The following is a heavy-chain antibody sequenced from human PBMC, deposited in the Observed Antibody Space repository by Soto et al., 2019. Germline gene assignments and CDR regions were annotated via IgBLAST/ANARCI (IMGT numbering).Heavy chain of an antibody. CDR2: INPYSGGA. Sequence: ASVKVSCRASGYTFTGYFMHGVRQAPGQGLEWMGWINPYSGGADYAQSFQGRVTMTRHTSISTVYMELSRLRFDDTAVYYCARVIRGAYYTSTLDACGQGTVVTVSS. J-gene: IGHJ5*02. CDR1: GYTFTGYF. D-gene: IGHD3-3*01. CDR3: ARVIRGAYYTSTLDA. V-gene: IGHV1-2*02.